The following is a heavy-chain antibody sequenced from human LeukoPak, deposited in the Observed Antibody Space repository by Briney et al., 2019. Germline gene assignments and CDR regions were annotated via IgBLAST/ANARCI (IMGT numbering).Heavy chain of an antibody. D-gene: IGHD6-19*01. CDR3: ARDLAVAGKAFDF. CDR2: IYHSGSS. V-gene: IGHV4-38-2*02. J-gene: IGHJ4*02. CDR1: GFSITTGYY. Sequence: PSETLSLTCTVSGFSITTGYYWDWIRQSPGKGLEWIGKIYHSGSSYYNPSFKSRVTISVDTSKNQFSLRVTSVTAADTAVYFCARDLAVAGKAFDFWGRGIPVTISS.